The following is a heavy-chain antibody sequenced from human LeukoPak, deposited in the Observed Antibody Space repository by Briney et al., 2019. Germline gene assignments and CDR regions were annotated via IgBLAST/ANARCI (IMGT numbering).Heavy chain of an antibody. V-gene: IGHV3-48*01. D-gene: IGHD3-3*01. CDR3: AKDGEWSPVHYFDY. J-gene: IGHJ4*02. CDR1: GFTFSSYS. CDR2: ISSSSSTI. Sequence: GGSLRLSCAASGFTFSSYSMNWVRQAPGKGLEWVSYISSSSSTIYYADSVKGRFTISRDNSKNTLYLQMNSLRAEDTAVYYCAKDGEWSPVHYFDYWGQGTLVTVSS.